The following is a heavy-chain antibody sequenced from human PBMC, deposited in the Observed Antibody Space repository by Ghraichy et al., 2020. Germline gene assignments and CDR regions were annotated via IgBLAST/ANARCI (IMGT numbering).Heavy chain of an antibody. CDR2: INDSGYNT. D-gene: IGHD3-3*01. CDR3: AKDRSSIIFLGVALNY. CDR1: GFTFSSYA. V-gene: IGHV3-23*01. J-gene: IGHJ4*02. Sequence: GESLNISCAASGFTFSSYAMSWVRQAPGKGLEWVSGINDSGYNTYYADSVKGRFSVSRDNSKNTLYLQMNNLRPEDTAVYFCAKDRSSIIFLGVALNYWGQGTLVTVSS.